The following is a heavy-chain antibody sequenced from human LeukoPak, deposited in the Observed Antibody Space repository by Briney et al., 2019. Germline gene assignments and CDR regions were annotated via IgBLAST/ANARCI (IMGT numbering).Heavy chain of an antibody. V-gene: IGHV4-39*01. Sequence: SETLSLTCTVSGGSIGNSTYYWGWIRQSPGKGLDWIGSIYYSGNTYYNPSLKSRVTISVDTSKNQFSLKLNSVTAADTAVYYCARQGPTGYYPLYYDYYTDVWGKGTTVTISS. D-gene: IGHD3-9*01. CDR2: IYYSGNT. CDR1: GGSIGNSTYY. J-gene: IGHJ6*03. CDR3: ARQGPTGYYPLYYDYYTDV.